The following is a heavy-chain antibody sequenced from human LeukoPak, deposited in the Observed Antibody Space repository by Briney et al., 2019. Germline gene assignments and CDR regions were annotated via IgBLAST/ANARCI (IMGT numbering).Heavy chain of an antibody. Sequence: PSETLSLTCTVSGGSISSYYWSWIRQPPGKGLEWIGYIYYSGSTNYNPSLKSRVTISLDTSKNQFSLKVRSVTAEDTAVYYCARAPILTGYFGIDAFDIRGQGTMVIVSS. CDR3: ARAPILTGYFGIDAFDI. CDR2: IYYSGST. V-gene: IGHV4-59*01. D-gene: IGHD3-9*01. J-gene: IGHJ3*02. CDR1: GGSISSYY.